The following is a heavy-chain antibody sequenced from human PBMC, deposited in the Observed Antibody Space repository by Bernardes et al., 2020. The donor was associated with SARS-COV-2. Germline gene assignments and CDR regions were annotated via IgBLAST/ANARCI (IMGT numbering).Heavy chain of an antibody. J-gene: IGHJ5*02. CDR1: GFTFSSSW. CDR2: INTDGSST. D-gene: IGHD2-8*01. V-gene: IGHV3-74*01. Sequence: GGSLRLSCAASGFTFSSSWLHWVRQAPGKGLVWVSRINTDGSSTSYADSVKGRFTISRDNAKNTLFLQMSSLRAEDTAVYYCARDLGYCTNGVSSPWGQGALVT. CDR3: ARDLGYCTNGVSSP.